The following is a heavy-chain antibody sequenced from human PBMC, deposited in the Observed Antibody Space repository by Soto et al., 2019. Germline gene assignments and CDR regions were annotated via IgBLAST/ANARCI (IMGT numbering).Heavy chain of an antibody. CDR2: INAGNGNT. D-gene: IGHD6-13*01. V-gene: IGHV1-3*01. J-gene: IGHJ6*02. Sequence: ASVKVSCKASGYTFTSYAMHWVRQAPGQRLEWMGWINAGNGNTKYSQKFQGRVTITRDTSASTAYMELSGLRSDDTAVYYCARDHLISSSWQHPAAYAYSGMDAWGPGTTVTVSS. CDR1: GYTFTSYA. CDR3: ARDHLISSSWQHPAAYAYSGMDA.